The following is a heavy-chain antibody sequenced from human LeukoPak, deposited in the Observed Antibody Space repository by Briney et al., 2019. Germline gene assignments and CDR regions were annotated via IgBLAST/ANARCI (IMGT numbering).Heavy chain of an antibody. V-gene: IGHV3-21*01. CDR2: ISPKSDFI. D-gene: IGHD2-2*01. CDR3: ARADCSSSTCYLRRSWFDP. CDR1: GFSFNYYD. J-gene: IGHJ5*02. Sequence: PGGSLKLPCAGSGFSFNYYDMNWVRQAPGKGLEWVSSISPKSDFIYYSDSVRGRFTISRDNAENSLYLQMNSLRAEDTAVYYCARADCSSSTCYLRRSWFDPWGQGTLVTVSS.